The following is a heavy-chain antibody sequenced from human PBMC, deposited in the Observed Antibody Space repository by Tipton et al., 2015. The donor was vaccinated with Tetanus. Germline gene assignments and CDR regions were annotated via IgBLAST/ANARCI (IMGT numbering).Heavy chain of an antibody. CDR2: ISSSGATI. CDR3: ARSESRIAPRIPWGMDI. CDR1: GFTLSDYY. V-gene: IGHV3-11*01. D-gene: IGHD6-6*01. Sequence: SLRLSCAASGFTLSDYYMSWIRQAPGKGLEWLSYISSSGATINYADSVKGRFTLSRDTAKNSPYLLMDSLRADDTAVYYCARSESRIAPRIPWGMDIWGQGTTVTVSS. J-gene: IGHJ6*02.